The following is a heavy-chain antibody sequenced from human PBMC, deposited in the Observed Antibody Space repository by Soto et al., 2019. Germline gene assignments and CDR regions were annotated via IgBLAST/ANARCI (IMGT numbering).Heavy chain of an antibody. CDR2: IFYSGGT. V-gene: IGHV4-39*01. Sequence: TLSLTCTVSGVSIISNNYWCWVRQSPGKGLEWIGTIFYSGGTFYTPSLKSRVTMSVDTSNNQFSLKLSSVTAADTAVYYCARQATGYYYGWFDPWGQGTLVTVSS. CDR1: GVSIISNNY. D-gene: IGHD3-22*01. J-gene: IGHJ5*02. CDR3: ARQATGYYYGWFDP.